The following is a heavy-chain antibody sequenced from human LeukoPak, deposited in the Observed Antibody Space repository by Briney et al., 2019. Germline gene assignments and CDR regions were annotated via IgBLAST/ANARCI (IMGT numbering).Heavy chain of an antibody. D-gene: IGHD4-23*01. V-gene: IGHV5-51*01. CDR1: GYIFTSYW. Sequence: GASLQISCKGAGYIFTSYWIGWGRQLPGKGLEWMGIIYPGDCDIRYSPSFQGQVTISADKSISTAYLQWSSLKASGTAMYYCARQFGGNSEFDYWGQGTLVTVSS. J-gene: IGHJ4*02. CDR3: ARQFGGNSEFDY. CDR2: IYPGDCDI.